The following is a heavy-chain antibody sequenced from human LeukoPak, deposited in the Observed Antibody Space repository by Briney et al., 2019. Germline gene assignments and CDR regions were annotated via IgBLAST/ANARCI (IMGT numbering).Heavy chain of an antibody. D-gene: IGHD3-22*01. CDR3: ARDRDYYDRSGSQP. V-gene: IGHV4-4*07. CDR1: GGSISSYY. CDR2: IYATGST. Sequence: SETLSLTCTVSGGSISSYYWSWIRQPAGKGLEWIGRIYATGSTSYNPSLKSRVTISVDKSKNQFSLKLSSVTAADTAVYYCARDRDYYDRSGSQPWGQGTLVTVSS. J-gene: IGHJ5*02.